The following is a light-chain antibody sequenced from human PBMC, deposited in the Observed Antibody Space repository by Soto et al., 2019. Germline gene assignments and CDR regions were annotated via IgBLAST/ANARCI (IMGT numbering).Light chain of an antibody. Sequence: DIVMTQSPDSLAVSLGERATINCKSSQSVLYSSINKNYLAWYQQKPGQAPKLLIYWASTREFGVPDRFSGSGSGTYFTLTISSLQAEDVAVYYCQQYYSTPLTFGGGTKVEIK. CDR2: WAS. CDR1: QSVLYSSINKNY. V-gene: IGKV4-1*01. CDR3: QQYYSTPLT. J-gene: IGKJ4*01.